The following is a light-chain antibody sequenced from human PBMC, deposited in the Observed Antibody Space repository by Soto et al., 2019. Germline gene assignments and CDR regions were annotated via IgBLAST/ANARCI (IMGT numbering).Light chain of an antibody. CDR2: EVT. CDR3: TSYTTSGTGV. CDR1: SSDIGGYNY. Sequence: QSVLTQPASVSGSPGQSITISCTGTSSDIGGYNYVSWYQQHPGKAPKLLIYEVTNRPSGVSNRFSGSKSGNTASLTISGLQADDEADYYCTSYTTSGTGVFGGGTKRTVL. J-gene: IGLJ3*02. V-gene: IGLV2-14*01.